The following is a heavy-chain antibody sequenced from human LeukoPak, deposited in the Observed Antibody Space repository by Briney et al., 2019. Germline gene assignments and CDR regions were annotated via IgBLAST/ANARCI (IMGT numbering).Heavy chain of an antibody. Sequence: PGGSLTLSCAASGFTLSSNYMSWVRQAPGKGLEWVSAISGSGGSTYYADSVKGRFTISRDNSKNTLYLQMNSLRAEDTAVYYCASIAGSTTVTTPPFDYWGQGTLVTVSS. CDR2: ISGSGGST. CDR3: ASIAGSTTVTTPPFDY. V-gene: IGHV3-23*01. J-gene: IGHJ4*02. CDR1: GFTLSSNY. D-gene: IGHD4-17*01.